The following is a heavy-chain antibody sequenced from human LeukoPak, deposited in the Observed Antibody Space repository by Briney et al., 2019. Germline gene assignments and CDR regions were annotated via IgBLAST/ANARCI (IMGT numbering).Heavy chain of an antibody. Sequence: GASVKVSCKASGYTFTSYDINWVRQATGQGLEWMGWMNPNSGNTGYAQKFQGRVTMTRNTSISTAYMELSSLRSEDTAVYYCARGAGQLWRKRYYFDYWGQGTLVTVSS. J-gene: IGHJ4*02. CDR1: GYTFTSYD. CDR2: MNPNSGNT. D-gene: IGHD5-18*01. V-gene: IGHV1-8*01. CDR3: ARGAGQLWRKRYYFDY.